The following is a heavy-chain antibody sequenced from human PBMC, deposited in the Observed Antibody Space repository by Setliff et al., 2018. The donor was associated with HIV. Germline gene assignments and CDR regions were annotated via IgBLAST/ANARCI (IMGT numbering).Heavy chain of an antibody. CDR2: INSASGGT. CDR1: GYTFTDYY. V-gene: IGHV1-2*02. J-gene: IGHJ3*02. CDR3: ARDYLHVFDI. Sequence: ASVKVSCKASGYTFTDYYIHWVRQAPGQGLEWMRWINSASGGTNYAQNFQGRVTVTRDTSINTAYVELNSLKSDDTAVYYCARDYLHVFDIWGQGTMVTVSS.